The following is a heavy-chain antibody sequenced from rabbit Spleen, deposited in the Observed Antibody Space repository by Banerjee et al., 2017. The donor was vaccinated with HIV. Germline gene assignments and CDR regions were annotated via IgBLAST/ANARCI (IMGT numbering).Heavy chain of an antibody. CDR2: INTATGKP. CDR1: GFSFSNKAV. V-gene: IGHV1S45*01. Sequence: QEQLEESGGGLVKPEGSLTLTCKASGFSFSNKAVMCWVRQAPGKGLEWIACINTATGKPVYATWAKGRFTISRTSSTTVTLRMTSLTAADRAAYFCASNYVNAFDPWGPGTLVTVS. CDR3: ASNYVNAFDP. D-gene: IGHD1-1*01. J-gene: IGHJ2*01.